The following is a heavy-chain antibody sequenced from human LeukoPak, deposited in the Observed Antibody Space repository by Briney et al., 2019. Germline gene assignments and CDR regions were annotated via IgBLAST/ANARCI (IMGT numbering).Heavy chain of an antibody. CDR1: GFTVSSNY. D-gene: IGHD6-19*01. CDR2: IYSGGST. CDR3: AREGSSAWYGTWDYYYYMDV. J-gene: IGHJ6*03. Sequence: GGSLRLSCAASGFTVSSNYMSWVRQAPGKGLEWVSVIYSGGSTYYADSVKGRFTISRDNSKNTLYLQMNSLRAEDTAVYYCAREGSSAWYGTWDYYYYMDVLGKGTTVTVSS. V-gene: IGHV3-53*01.